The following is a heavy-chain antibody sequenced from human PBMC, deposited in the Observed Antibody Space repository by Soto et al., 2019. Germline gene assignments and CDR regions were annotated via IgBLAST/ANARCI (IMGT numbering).Heavy chain of an antibody. CDR3: AKDHYTMIVVVAYYFDY. Sequence: PGGSLRLSCAASGFTFSDYGMHWVRQAPGKGLEWVAVIWFDGRVKYYADSVKGRFTISRDNSKNTLYLQMNSLRAEDTAVYYCAKDHYTMIVVVAYYFDYWGQGT. CDR1: GFTFSDYG. J-gene: IGHJ4*02. CDR2: IWFDGRVK. D-gene: IGHD3-22*01. V-gene: IGHV3-33*06.